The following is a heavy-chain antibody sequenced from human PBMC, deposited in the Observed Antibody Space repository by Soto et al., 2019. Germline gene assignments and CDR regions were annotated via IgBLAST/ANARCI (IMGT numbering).Heavy chain of an antibody. V-gene: IGHV1-8*02. Sequence: QVQLVQSGPELKKPGASVKVSCKASEYTCTSYDINWVRQATGQGLEWMGWMNPNSGNTGYAQKLQGRVTMTMNTCISTAYMEITSLTSEDTAIYYCARGIRTSNWYGPDYWGQGTLVTVSS. J-gene: IGHJ4*02. CDR2: MNPNSGNT. CDR1: EYTCTSYD. CDR3: ARGIRTSNWYGPDY. D-gene: IGHD6-13*01.